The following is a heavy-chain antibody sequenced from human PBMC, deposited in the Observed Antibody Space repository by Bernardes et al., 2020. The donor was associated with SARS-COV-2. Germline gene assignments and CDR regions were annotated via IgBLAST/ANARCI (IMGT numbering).Heavy chain of an antibody. CDR3: ARETQDATSSYFDY. J-gene: IGHJ4*02. D-gene: IGHD2-2*01. Sequence: SLSLSCASSGFTFSHFAMHWARQAPGKGLEWLAIISFEERTAYNSDAVKGRFTISRDNSKETIFLQMSSLRPEDTAVYYCARETQDATSSYFDYWGPGTLVTVSS. V-gene: IGHV3-30*19. CDR2: ISFEERTA. CDR1: GFTFSHFA.